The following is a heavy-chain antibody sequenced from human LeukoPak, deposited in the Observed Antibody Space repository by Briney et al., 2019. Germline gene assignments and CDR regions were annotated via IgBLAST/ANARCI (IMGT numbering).Heavy chain of an antibody. CDR3: ARGYCSGGSCYLRVWCFDL. CDR2: INHSGST. Sequence: SETLSLTCAVYGGSFSGYYWSWIRQPPGKGLEWIGEINHSGSTNYNPSLKSRVTISVDTSKNQFSLKLSSVTAADTAVYYCARGYCSGGSCYLRVWCFDLWGRGTLVTVSS. J-gene: IGHJ2*01. V-gene: IGHV4-34*01. D-gene: IGHD2-15*01. CDR1: GGSFSGYY.